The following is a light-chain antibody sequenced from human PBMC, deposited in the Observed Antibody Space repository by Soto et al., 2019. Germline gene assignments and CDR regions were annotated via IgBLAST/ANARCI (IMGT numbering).Light chain of an antibody. V-gene: IGKV3-20*01. J-gene: IGKJ1*01. CDR1: QTVSSY. CDR3: QHYGSSRT. Sequence: EIVLTQSPGTLSLSPGERATLSCRASQTVSSYLAWYQQKPGQAPRLLIYGASSRTTGIPERFSGSGSGTDFTVTISRLEPDDFAVYYCQHYGSSRTFGQGTKVEIK. CDR2: GAS.